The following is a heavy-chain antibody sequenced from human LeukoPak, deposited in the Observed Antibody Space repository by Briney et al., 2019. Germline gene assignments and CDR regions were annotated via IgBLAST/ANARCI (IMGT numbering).Heavy chain of an antibody. Sequence: PGGSLRLSCAASRFTFSSYAMNWVRQAPGEGLESVSAISGSGGSIYYTDSVKGRFTISRDNSKNTLFLQMNSLRAEDTAVYYCAKVWGSYSTGYFDYWGQGTLVTVSS. CDR3: AKVWGSYSTGYFDY. D-gene: IGHD1-26*01. CDR2: ISGSGGSI. J-gene: IGHJ4*02. CDR1: RFTFSSYA. V-gene: IGHV3-23*01.